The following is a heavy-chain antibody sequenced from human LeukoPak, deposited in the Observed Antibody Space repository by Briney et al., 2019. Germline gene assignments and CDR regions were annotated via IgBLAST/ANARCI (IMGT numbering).Heavy chain of an antibody. CDR2: SYYSGST. D-gene: IGHD3-3*01. Sequence: KPSETLSPTCTVSGGSISSYYWRWIRPPPGKGLGWIGISYYSGSTNYKPSLKSRVTISVDTSKPQFSLKLSSVTAADTGVYYCARDKYDFWSGYRDYYGMDVWGQGNTVTVSS. CDR3: ARDKYDFWSGYRDYYGMDV. J-gene: IGHJ6*02. V-gene: IGHV4-59*01. CDR1: GGSISSYY.